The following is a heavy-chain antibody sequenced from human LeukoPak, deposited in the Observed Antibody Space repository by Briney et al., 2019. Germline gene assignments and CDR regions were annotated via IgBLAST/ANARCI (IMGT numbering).Heavy chain of an antibody. CDR1: GFTFSSYA. CDR2: ISYDGSNK. CDR3: ARDQRSRGSGSAPFDY. J-gene: IGHJ4*02. V-gene: IGHV3-30-3*01. Sequence: GGSLRLSCAASGFTFSSYAMHWVRQAPGKGLEWVAVISYDGSNKYYADSVKGRFTISRDNSKNTLYLQMNSLRAEDTAVYYCARDQRSRGSGSAPFDYWGQGTLVTVSS. D-gene: IGHD3-10*01.